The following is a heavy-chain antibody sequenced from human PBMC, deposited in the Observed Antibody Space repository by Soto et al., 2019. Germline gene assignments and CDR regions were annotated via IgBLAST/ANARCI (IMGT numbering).Heavy chain of an antibody. D-gene: IGHD3-3*01. J-gene: IGHJ4*02. Sequence: GGSLRLSCAASGFTFSSYAMSWVRQAPGKGLEWVSAISGSGGSTYYADSVKGRFTTSRDNSKNTLYLQMNSLRAEDTAVYYCAKKSGAFWSGYYNPFDYWGQGTLVTVSS. CDR2: ISGSGGST. V-gene: IGHV3-23*01. CDR1: GFTFSSYA. CDR3: AKKSGAFWSGYYNPFDY.